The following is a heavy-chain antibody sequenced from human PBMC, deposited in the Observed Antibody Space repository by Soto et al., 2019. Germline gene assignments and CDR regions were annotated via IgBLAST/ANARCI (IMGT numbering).Heavy chain of an antibody. CDR3: ARDPRPSYYDILTGYITPVPYYFDY. J-gene: IGHJ4*02. V-gene: IGHV3-48*03. Sequence: GGSLRLSCAASGFTFSSYEMNWVRQAPGKGLEWVSYISSSGSTIYYADSVKGRFTISRDNAKNSLYLQMNSLRAEDTAVYYCARDPRPSYYDILTGYITPVPYYFDYWGQGTLVTVSS. CDR2: ISSSGSTI. CDR1: GFTFSSYE. D-gene: IGHD3-9*01.